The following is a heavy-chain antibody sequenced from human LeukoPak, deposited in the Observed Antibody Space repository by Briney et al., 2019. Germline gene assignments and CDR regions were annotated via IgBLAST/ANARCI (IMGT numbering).Heavy chain of an antibody. V-gene: IGHV1-58*02. J-gene: IGHJ3*02. D-gene: IGHD3-22*01. Sequence: SVKVSCKASGFTFTSSAMQWVRQARGQRLEWIRWMVVGSGNTNYAQKFQERVTITRDMSTSTAYMELSRLRSDDTAVYYCARDVYYYDSSGSDAFDIWGQGTMVTVSS. CDR2: MVVGSGNT. CDR3: ARDVYYYDSSGSDAFDI. CDR1: GFTFTSSA.